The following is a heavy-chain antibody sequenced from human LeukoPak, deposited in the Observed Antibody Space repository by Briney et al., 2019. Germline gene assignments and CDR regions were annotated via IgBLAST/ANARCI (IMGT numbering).Heavy chain of an antibody. J-gene: IGHJ4*02. CDR1: GGSISGFY. D-gene: IGHD6-13*01. CDR2: IYYSGST. CDR3: ARSASTYSSSWYSDY. V-gene: IGHV4-59*01. Sequence: PSETLSLTCTVSGGSISGFYWSWIRQPPGKGLEWIGYIYYSGSTNYNPSLKSRVTISVDTSKNQFSLKLSSVTAADTAVYYCARSASTYSSSWYSDYWGQGTLVTVSS.